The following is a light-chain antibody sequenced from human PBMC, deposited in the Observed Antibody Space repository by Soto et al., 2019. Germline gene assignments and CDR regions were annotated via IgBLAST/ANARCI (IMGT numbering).Light chain of an antibody. V-gene: IGKV1-9*01. CDR3: QQFKNYPLT. CDR2: AAS. Sequence: LTQSPGTLSLSPGESATLSCRASQSVSSSSYLAWYQQRPGKAPELLIYAASTLHSGVPSRFSGSGSGTEFTLTISTLQPEDFATYYCQQFKNYPLTFGGGTKVEIK. J-gene: IGKJ4*01. CDR1: QSVSSSSY.